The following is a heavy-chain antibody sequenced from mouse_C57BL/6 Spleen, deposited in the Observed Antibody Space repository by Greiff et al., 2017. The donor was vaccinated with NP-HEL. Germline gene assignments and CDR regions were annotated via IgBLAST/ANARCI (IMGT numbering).Heavy chain of an antibody. CDR1: GFTFSSYA. Sequence: EVKLMESGGGLVKPGGSLKLSCAASGFTFSSYAMSWVRQTPEKRLEWVATISDGGSYTYYPDNVKGRFTISRDNAKNNLYLQMSHLKSEDTAMYYCARDQGTTVVAPYAMDYWGQGTSVTVSS. J-gene: IGHJ4*01. D-gene: IGHD1-1*01. V-gene: IGHV5-4*01. CDR3: ARDQGTTVVAPYAMDY. CDR2: ISDGGSYT.